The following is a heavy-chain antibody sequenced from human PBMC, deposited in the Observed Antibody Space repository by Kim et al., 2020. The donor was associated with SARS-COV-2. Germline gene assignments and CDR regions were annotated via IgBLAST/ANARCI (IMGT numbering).Heavy chain of an antibody. V-gene: IGHV1-69*01. Sequence: AQKFQGRVTITADESTSTAYMELSSLRSEDTAVYYCARAGGYSYGYWFDPWGQGTLVTVSS. CDR3: ARAGGYSYGYWFDP. J-gene: IGHJ5*02. D-gene: IGHD5-18*01.